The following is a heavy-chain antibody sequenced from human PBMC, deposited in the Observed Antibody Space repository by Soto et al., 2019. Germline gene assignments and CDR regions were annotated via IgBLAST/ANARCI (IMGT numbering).Heavy chain of an antibody. Sequence: QLQLQESGPGLVKPSETLSLTCTVSGDSVTISDYYWGWIRQPPGKGLEWIGSIHYSGSTYYNPSLKRRFTISGDTSKKQFSLKLTSVTAADAAVYYCAAHDSGGYYAEYWGQGTLVTVSA. CDR1: GDSVTISDYY. D-gene: IGHD3-22*01. CDR2: IHYSGST. V-gene: IGHV4-39*01. J-gene: IGHJ4*02. CDR3: AAHDSGGYYAEY.